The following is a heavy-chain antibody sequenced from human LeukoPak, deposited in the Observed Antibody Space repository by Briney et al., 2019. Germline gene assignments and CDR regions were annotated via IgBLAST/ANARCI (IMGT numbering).Heavy chain of an antibody. J-gene: IGHJ6*02. V-gene: IGHV5-51*01. CDR3: ARLWFGELEYYYGMDV. Sequence: GESLKISRKGSGYSFTSYWIVWVREMPGKSLEWMGIIYPGDSDTRYSPSFQGQVTISADKSISTAYLQWSSLKASDTAMYYCARLWFGELEYYYGMDVWGQGITVTVSS. D-gene: IGHD3-10*01. CDR2: IYPGDSDT. CDR1: GYSFTSYW.